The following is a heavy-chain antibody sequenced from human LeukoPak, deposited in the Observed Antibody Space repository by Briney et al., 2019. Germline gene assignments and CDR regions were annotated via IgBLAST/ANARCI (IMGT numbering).Heavy chain of an antibody. CDR3: ASDRSGVTPYYFDY. D-gene: IGHD4-23*01. Sequence: SETLSLTCTVSAGSISSYYWSWIRQPAGKGLEWIGYIYYSGSTNYNPSLKARVTISVDTPQNPFSPKLSSVTAADTDVYYCASDRSGVTPYYFDYWGQGTLVTVSS. V-gene: IGHV4-59*01. CDR1: AGSISSYY. J-gene: IGHJ4*02. CDR2: IYYSGST.